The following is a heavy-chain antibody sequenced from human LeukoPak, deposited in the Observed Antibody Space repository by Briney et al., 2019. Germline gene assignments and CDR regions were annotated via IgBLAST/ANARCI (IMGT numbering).Heavy chain of an antibody. J-gene: IGHJ5*02. CDR1: GGTFSSYA. CDR2: IIPIFGTA. CDR3: ARESEGWFDP. V-gene: IGHV1-69*13. Sequence: GASVKVSCKASGGTFSSYAISWVRQAPGQGLEWMGGIIPIFGTANYAQKFQGRVTITADESTSTAYMELSSLRSDDTAVYYCARESEGWFDPWGQGTLVTVSS.